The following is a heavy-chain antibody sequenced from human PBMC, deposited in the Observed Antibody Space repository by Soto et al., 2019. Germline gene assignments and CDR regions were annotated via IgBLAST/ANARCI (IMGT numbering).Heavy chain of an antibody. CDR3: ARGGGYCSGGRCSSIVH. D-gene: IGHD2-15*01. CDR2: MNPNSGNT. CDR1: GYTFTSGD. V-gene: IGHV1-8*01. J-gene: IGHJ4*02. Sequence: ASVKVSCKASGYTFTSGDINWVRQAPGQGLEWMGWMNPNSGNTGYAQKFRGRVTMTRDTSISTAYMELSSLRSEDTAIYYCARGGGYCSGGRCSSIVHWGRGTLVTVSS.